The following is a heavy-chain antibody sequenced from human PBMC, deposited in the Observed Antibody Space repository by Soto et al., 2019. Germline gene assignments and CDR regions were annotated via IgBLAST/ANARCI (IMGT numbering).Heavy chain of an antibody. CDR1: GASISSYY. J-gene: IGHJ4*02. V-gene: IGHV4-59*07. CDR3: ARVGAYSTTCYDY. Sequence: SVTLSLTFTVTGASISSYYCSCIRQPPGKGLEWIGYIYYSGSTNYNPSLKSRVTISVDTSKNQFSLKLSSVTAADTAVYYCARVGAYSTTCYDYWGQGTLVTVS. D-gene: IGHD6-13*01. CDR2: IYYSGST.